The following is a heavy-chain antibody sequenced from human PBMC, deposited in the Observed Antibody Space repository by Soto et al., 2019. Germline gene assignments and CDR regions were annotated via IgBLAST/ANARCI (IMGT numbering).Heavy chain of an antibody. CDR3: ATGLKDTSNRPSFDS. CDR2: ILSLESHK. D-gene: IGHD2-8*01. Sequence: PGGSLRLSCSGFGFNFSDYYMNWIRQSPVKGLEWVSSILSLESHKYYAASVVGRFSVSRDNAKRSLFLQMNNLRAEDTGIYFCATGLKDTSNRPSFDSWGPGTPVTVSS. CDR1: GFNFSDYY. J-gene: IGHJ4*02. V-gene: IGHV3-11*01.